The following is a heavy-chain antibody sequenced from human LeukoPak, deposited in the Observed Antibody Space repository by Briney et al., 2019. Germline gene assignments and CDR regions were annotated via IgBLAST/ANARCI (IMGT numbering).Heavy chain of an antibody. CDR3: SRDFVGAEDY. D-gene: IGHD3-16*01. V-gene: IGHV3-30*02. CDR1: GFTFSSYG. CDR2: IRYDGSNK. Sequence: PGGSLRLSCAASGFTFSSYGMHWVRQAPGKGLDWVAFIRYDGSNKYYADSVKGRFTISRDNSKNTLYLQMNSLRAADTAVYYCSRDFVGAEDYWGQGTLVTVSS. J-gene: IGHJ4*02.